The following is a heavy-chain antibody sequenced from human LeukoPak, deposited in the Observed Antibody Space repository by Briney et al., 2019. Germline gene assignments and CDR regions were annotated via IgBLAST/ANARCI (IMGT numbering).Heavy chain of an antibody. CDR2: ISYDGSNK. Sequence: GGSLRLSCAASGFTFSSYGMHWVRQAPGKGLEWVAVISYDGSNKYYADFVKGRFTISRDNSKNTLYLQMNSLRAEDTAVYYCANIRQQLAYYYYGMDVWGQGTTVTVSS. J-gene: IGHJ6*02. D-gene: IGHD6-13*01. V-gene: IGHV3-30*18. CDR3: ANIRQQLAYYYYGMDV. CDR1: GFTFSSYG.